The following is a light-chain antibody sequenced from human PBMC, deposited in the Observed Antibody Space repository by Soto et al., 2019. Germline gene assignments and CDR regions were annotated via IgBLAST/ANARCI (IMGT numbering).Light chain of an antibody. CDR3: SSYAGGNNLGV. CDR2: EVS. J-gene: IGLJ2*01. CDR1: SSDVGGYNY. V-gene: IGLV2-8*01. Sequence: QSVLTQPPSASGSPGQSVTISCTGTSSDVGGYNYVSWYQQHPGKAPKLMIYEVSKRPSGVPDRFSGSKSGNTASLTVSGLQAEDEADYYCSSYAGGNNLGVFGGGTQLTVL.